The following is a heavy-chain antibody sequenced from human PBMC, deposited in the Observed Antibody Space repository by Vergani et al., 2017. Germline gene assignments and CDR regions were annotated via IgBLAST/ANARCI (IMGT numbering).Heavy chain of an antibody. CDR3: ARDSGDSSSWGGAFDY. CDR2: IWYDGSNK. CDR1: GFTFSSYG. V-gene: IGHV3-33*01. J-gene: IGHJ4*02. D-gene: IGHD6-13*01. Sequence: QVQLVESGGGVVQPGRSLRPSCAASGFTFSSYGMHWVRQAPGKGLEWVAVIWYDGSNKYYADSVKGRFTISRDNSKNTLYLQMNSLRAEDTAVYYCARDSGDSSSWGGAFDYWGQGTLVTVSS.